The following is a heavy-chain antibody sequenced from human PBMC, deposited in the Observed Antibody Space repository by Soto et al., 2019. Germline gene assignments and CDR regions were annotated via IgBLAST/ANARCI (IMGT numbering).Heavy chain of an antibody. CDR1: GGSISSYY. V-gene: IGHV4-59*01. CDR2: IYYSGST. D-gene: IGHD6-19*01. CDR3: ARGRGSSGSPDYYYGMDV. Sequence: SETLSLTCTVSGGSISSYYWSWIRQPPGKGLEWIGYIYYSGSTNYNPSLKSRVTISVDTSKNQFSLKLSSVTAADAAVYYCARGRGSSGSPDYYYGMDVWGQGTTVTVSS. J-gene: IGHJ6*02.